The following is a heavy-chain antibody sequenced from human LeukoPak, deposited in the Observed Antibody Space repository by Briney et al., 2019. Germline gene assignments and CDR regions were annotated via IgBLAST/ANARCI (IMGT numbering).Heavy chain of an antibody. CDR2: ISGSGGST. CDR1: GFTFSSYA. CDR3: AKGRKRTTVTTFDY. Sequence: GGSLRLSCAASGFTFSSYAMSWVRQAPGKGLEWVSAISGSGGSTYYADSAKGRFTISRDNSKNTLYLQMNSLRAEDTAVYYCAKGRKRTTVTTFDYWGQGTLVTVSS. V-gene: IGHV3-23*01. D-gene: IGHD4-17*01. J-gene: IGHJ4*02.